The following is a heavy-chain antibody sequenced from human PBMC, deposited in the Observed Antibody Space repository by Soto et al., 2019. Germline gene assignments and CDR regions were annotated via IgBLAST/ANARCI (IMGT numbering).Heavy chain of an antibody. CDR2: ISGSGGHT. CDR3: AKNNGWDGKSDVLDI. CDR1: GFRFSSFA. J-gene: IGHJ3*02. D-gene: IGHD6-19*01. Sequence: PGGSLRLSCAASGFRFSSFALTWVRQAPGKGLEWVSAISGSGGHTYYADSVTGRFTISRDNSNNMLYLQMNSLRAEDTALYYCAKNNGWDGKSDVLDIRAQRTMVTVSS. V-gene: IGHV3-23*01.